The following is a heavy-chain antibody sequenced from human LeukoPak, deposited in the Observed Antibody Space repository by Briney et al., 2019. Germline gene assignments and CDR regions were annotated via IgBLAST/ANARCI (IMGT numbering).Heavy chain of an antibody. V-gene: IGHV4-39*07. CDR1: GGSISSSSYY. CDR3: ARLNEGEQNFDY. D-gene: IGHD1-1*01. Sequence: SETLSLTCAVSGGSISSSSYYWGWIRQPPGKGLEWIANIYHSGTTFSNPTLTGRVTMSLDTSQNHFSLRLFSVSAADTAVYYCARLNEGEQNFDYWGLGTLVTVSS. CDR2: IYHSGTT. J-gene: IGHJ4*02.